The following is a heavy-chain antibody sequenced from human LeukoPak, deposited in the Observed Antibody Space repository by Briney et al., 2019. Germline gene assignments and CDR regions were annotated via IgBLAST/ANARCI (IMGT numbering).Heavy chain of an antibody. Sequence: SVKVSCKSSGGTFSNFAISWVRQAPGQGLEWMGGIIPIFGTANYAQKFQGRVTITADESTSTAYMELSSLRSEDTAVYYCARVFGGAGDYDDYWGQGTLSPSPQ. CDR2: IIPIFGTA. CDR1: GGTFSNFA. V-gene: IGHV1-69*13. D-gene: IGHD3-10*01. CDR3: ARVFGGAGDYDDY. J-gene: IGHJ4*02.